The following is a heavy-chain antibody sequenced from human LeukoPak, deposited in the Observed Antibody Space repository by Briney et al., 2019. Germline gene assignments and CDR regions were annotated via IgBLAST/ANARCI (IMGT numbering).Heavy chain of an antibody. D-gene: IGHD1-26*01. V-gene: IGHV3-30-3*01. J-gene: IGHJ4*02. CDR2: ISYDGSNK. CDR3: ASANLIVGATFDY. CDR1: GFTFSSYA. Sequence: GRSLRLSCAAFGFTFSSYAMHWVRQAPGKGLEWVTVISYDGSNKYYADSVKGRFTISRDNSKNTLYLQMNSLRAEDTAVYYCASANLIVGATFDYWGQGTLVTVAS.